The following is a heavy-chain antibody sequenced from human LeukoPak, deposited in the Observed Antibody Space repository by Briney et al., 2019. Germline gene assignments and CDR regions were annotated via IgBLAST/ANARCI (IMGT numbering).Heavy chain of an antibody. D-gene: IGHD3-10*01. Sequence: GGSLRLSCAASGFTVSSYYMSWVRQPPGKGLEWVSVIYSGGSTYYADSVKGRFTISRDKSKNTLYLQMNSLRAEDTAVYYCARGASMVRGVIITSLPDYWGQGTLVTVSS. V-gene: IGHV3-53*01. CDR3: ARGASMVRGVIITSLPDY. CDR2: IYSGGST. J-gene: IGHJ4*02. CDR1: GFTVSSYY.